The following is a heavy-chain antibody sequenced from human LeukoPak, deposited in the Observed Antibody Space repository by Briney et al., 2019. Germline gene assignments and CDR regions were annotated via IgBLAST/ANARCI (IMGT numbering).Heavy chain of an antibody. CDR1: GNTLTDLS. D-gene: IGHD3-22*01. CDR3: ARYYDSSGELYFDY. CDR2: FDPEDAEV. J-gene: IGHJ4*02. Sequence: ASVKVSCKVSGNTLTDLSIHWVRQAPEKGLDWMGGFDPEDAEVIYAEKFQDRVTMTEDTSTDTAYMELSSLRSEDTAVYYYARYYDSSGELYFDYWGQGTLVTVSS. V-gene: IGHV1-24*01.